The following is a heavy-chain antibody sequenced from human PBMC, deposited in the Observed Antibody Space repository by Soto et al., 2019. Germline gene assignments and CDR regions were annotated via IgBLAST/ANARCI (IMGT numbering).Heavy chain of an antibody. CDR3: ARHPQRITIAAN. CDR2: IYYSGST. V-gene: IGHV4-39*01. CDR1: GGSISSSSYY. J-gene: IGHJ4*02. Sequence: QLQLQESGPGLVKPSETLSLTCTVSGGSISSSSYYWGWIRQPPGKGLEWIGSIYYSGSTYYNPSLKSRVTISVDTSKNQFSLKRSSVTAADTAVYYCARHPQRITIAANWGQGTKDTVSS. D-gene: IGHD3-3*01.